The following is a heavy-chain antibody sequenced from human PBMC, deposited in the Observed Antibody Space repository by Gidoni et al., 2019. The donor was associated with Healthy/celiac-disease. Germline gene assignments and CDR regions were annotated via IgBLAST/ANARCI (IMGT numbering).Heavy chain of an antibody. CDR1: GYSFTRYW. Sequence: EVQLVQSGAEVKKPGESLQISCKGSGYSFTRYWIVWVRQMPGKGLEWMGIIYPGDSDTRYSPSFQGQVTISADKSISTAYLQWSSLKASDTAMYYCARLGVVVVAAHYGMDVWGQGTTVTVSS. V-gene: IGHV5-51*01. CDR3: ARLGVVVVAAHYGMDV. D-gene: IGHD2-15*01. J-gene: IGHJ6*02. CDR2: IYPGDSDT.